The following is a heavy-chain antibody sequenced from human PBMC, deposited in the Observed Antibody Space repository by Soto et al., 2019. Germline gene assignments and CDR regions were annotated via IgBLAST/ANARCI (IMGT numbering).Heavy chain of an antibody. CDR1: GFTFSSYG. J-gene: IGHJ4*02. CDR3: AKDGYYGSGAH. V-gene: IGHV3-30*18. D-gene: IGHD3-10*01. CDR2: ISYDGSNK. Sequence: QVQLVESGGGVVQPGRSLRLSCAASGFTFSSYGMHWVRQAPGKGLEWVAVISYDGSNKYYADSVKGRFTISRDNSKNTLDLLVNGESAEDTAVYYCAKDGYYGSGAHWGQGTLVTVSS.